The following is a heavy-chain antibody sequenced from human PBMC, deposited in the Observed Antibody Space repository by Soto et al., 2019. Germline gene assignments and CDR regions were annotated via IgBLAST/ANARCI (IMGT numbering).Heavy chain of an antibody. Sequence: GGSLRLSCAASGFTFSSYAMSWVRQAPGKGLEWVSAISGSGGSTYYADSVKGRFTISRHNSKNTLYLQMNSLRAEDTAVYYCARYYDFWSGPNAFDIWGQGTMVTV. CDR2: ISGSGGST. CDR1: GFTFSSYA. D-gene: IGHD3-3*01. CDR3: ARYYDFWSGPNAFDI. V-gene: IGHV3-23*01. J-gene: IGHJ3*02.